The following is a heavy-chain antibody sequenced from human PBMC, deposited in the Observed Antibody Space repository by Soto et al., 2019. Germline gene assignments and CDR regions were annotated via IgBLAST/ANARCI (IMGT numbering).Heavy chain of an antibody. D-gene: IGHD4-17*01. V-gene: IGHV3-30*18. CDR2: ISYDGSNK. CDR3: AKDPVPPDY. Sequence: GGSLRLSCAASGFTFSSYFMHWVRQAPGKGLEWVAVISYDGSNKYYADSVKGRFTISRDNSKNTLYLQMNSLRAEDTAVYYCAKDPVPPDYWGQGTLVTVSS. CDR1: GFTFSSYF. J-gene: IGHJ4*02.